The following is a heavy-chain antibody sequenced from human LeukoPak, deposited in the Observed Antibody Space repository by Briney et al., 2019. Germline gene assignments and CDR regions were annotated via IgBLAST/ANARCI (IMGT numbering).Heavy chain of an antibody. D-gene: IGHD4-17*01. Sequence: GGSLRLSCAASGFTFSSYAMHWVRQAPGKGLEWVAVISYDGSNKYYADSVKGRFTISRDNSKNTLYLQMNSLRAEDTAVYYCAREPDYGDYYYGMDVWGQGTTVTVSS. CDR1: GFTFSSYA. CDR2: ISYDGSNK. V-gene: IGHV3-30*04. CDR3: AREPDYGDYYYGMDV. J-gene: IGHJ6*02.